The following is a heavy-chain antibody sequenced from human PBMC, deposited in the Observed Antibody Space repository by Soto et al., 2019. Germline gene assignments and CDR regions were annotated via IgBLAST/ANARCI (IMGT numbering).Heavy chain of an antibody. CDR2: MNPNSGNT. CDR3: ARGIKYGAYSRWFDP. Sequence: QVQLVQSGAEVKKPGASVKVSCKASGYTFTSYDINWVRQATGQGLEYLGWMNPNSGNTAYVHKFQGRVPMTWDTAITTADMELSSLRSEDTAVYFCARGIKYGAYSRWFDPWGQGTLVTVSS. D-gene: IGHD4-17*01. J-gene: IGHJ5*02. CDR1: GYTFTSYD. V-gene: IGHV1-8*01.